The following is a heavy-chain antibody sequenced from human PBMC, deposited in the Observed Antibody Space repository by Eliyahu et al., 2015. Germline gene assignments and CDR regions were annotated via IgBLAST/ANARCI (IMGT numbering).Heavy chain of an antibody. V-gene: IGHV4-39*01. CDR1: GGSISSSSHY. D-gene: IGHD6-6*01. Sequence: QLQLQESGPGLVKPSETLSLTCTVSGGSISSSSHYWGWIRQPPGKGLEWIVTIFYSGSTYYNPSLKSRVTISVDTSKNQFSLKLSSVTAADAAVYFCARLGSSSIAFYFDHWGQGTLVTVSS. CDR3: ARLGSSSIAFYFDH. J-gene: IGHJ4*02. CDR2: IFYSGST.